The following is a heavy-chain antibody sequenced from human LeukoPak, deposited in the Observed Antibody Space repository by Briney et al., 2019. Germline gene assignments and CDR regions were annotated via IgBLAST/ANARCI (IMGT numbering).Heavy chain of an antibody. J-gene: IGHJ1*01. V-gene: IGHV4-59*01. CDR3: ARDEVRFPRVFQH. D-gene: IGHD3-10*01. Sequence: SETLSLTCTVSGGSISSYYWSWIRQPPGKGLEWIGYIYYSGSTNYNPSLKSRVTISLDTSKDQFSLKLSSVTAADTAVYYCARDEVRFPRVFQHWGQGTLVTVSS. CDR1: GGSISSYY. CDR2: IYYSGST.